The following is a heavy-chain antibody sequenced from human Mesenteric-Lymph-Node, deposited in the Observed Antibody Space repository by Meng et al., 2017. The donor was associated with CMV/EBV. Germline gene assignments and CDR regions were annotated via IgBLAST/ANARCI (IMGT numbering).Heavy chain of an antibody. CDR3: AIYSGSYSSRHDDY. CDR1: GYTFTGYY. J-gene: IGHJ4*02. CDR2: INPNSGGT. V-gene: IGHV1-2*02. D-gene: IGHD1-26*01. Sequence: ASVKVSCKASGYTFTGYYMHWVRQAPGQGLEWMGWINPNSGGTNYAQKFQGRVTITTDESTSTAYMELSRLRSEDTAVYYCAIYSGSYSSRHDDYGGQGTVVTVSS.